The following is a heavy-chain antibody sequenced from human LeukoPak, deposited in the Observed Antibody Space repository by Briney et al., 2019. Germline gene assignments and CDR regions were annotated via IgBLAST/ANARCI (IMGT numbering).Heavy chain of an antibody. CDR2: ITGAGDTT. CDR1: GFTLSTFA. D-gene: IGHD3-3*01. CDR3: VRDRNYYEALQRSY. J-gene: IGHJ4*02. Sequence: GGSLRLSCAASGFTLSTFAMSWVRQDPGRGLEWVSSITGAGDTTYYPESVKGRFIISRDNSKNTLYLQMNSLRVEDTALYFCVRDRNYYEALQRSYWGQGTLVTVSS. V-gene: IGHV3-23*01.